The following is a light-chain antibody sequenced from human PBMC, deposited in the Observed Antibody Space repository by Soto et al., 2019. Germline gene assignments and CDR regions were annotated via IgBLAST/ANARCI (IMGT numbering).Light chain of an antibody. V-gene: IGKV1-39*01. Sequence: DIQMTQSPSSLSASVGDRVTITCRASQSIRSDLNWYQQKPGKAPKVLIYGASTLQSGVPSRFSGSGSGTDFPLTINSLQPEDFATYYCQQSYSTPRTFGRGTKVEIK. CDR2: GAS. CDR1: QSIRSD. CDR3: QQSYSTPRT. J-gene: IGKJ1*01.